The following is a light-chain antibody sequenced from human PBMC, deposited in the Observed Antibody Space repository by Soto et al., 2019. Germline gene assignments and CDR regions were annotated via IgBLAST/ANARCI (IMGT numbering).Light chain of an antibody. CDR1: SSSVGAGYD. J-gene: IGLJ2*01. CDR2: SNT. V-gene: IGLV1-40*01. Sequence: QSVLTQPPSVSGAPGQRVTISCTGSSSSVGAGYDVHWYQHLPGTAPKLLIFSNTNRPSGVPDRFSGSKSGTSVSLAIAGLQAEHEGDYYCQSYDNILSAVVFGGGTKLTVL. CDR3: QSYDNILSAVV.